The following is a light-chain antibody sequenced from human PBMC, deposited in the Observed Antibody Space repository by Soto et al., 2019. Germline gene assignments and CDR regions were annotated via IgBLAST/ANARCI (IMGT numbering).Light chain of an antibody. V-gene: IGKV1-5*03. CDR2: KAS. Sequence: DIQMTQSPSTLSASVGDRVTITCRASQSISDWLAWYQQRSGKAPKLLIYKASSLQSGVPPRFSGSGSGTEFTLTISSLQPDDFATYYCQQYNRFPYTFGQGTKLEI. J-gene: IGKJ2*01. CDR3: QQYNRFPYT. CDR1: QSISDW.